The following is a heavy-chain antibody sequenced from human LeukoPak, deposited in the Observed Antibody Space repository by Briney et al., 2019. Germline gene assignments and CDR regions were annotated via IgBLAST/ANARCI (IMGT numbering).Heavy chain of an antibody. V-gene: IGHV3-23*01. J-gene: IGHJ4*02. Sequence: GGSLRLSCAASGFTFSTYAMSWVRQAPGKGLEWVSSISDSGGSTYYTDSVKGRFTISRDNSKNTLYLQMNSLRAEDTAVYYCARGPKGYGIVYYFDYWGQGTLVTVSS. CDR2: ISDSGGST. CDR3: ARGPKGYGIVYYFDY. CDR1: GFTFSTYA. D-gene: IGHD5-12*01.